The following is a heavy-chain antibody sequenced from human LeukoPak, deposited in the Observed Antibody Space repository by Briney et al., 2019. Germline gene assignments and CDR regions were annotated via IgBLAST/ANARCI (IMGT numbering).Heavy chain of an antibody. Sequence: SETLSLTCTVSGGSISSGSYYWSWIRQPAGKGLEWIGRIYTSGSTNYNPSLKSRVTISVDTSKNQFSLKLSSVTAADTAVSYCAREGAAVVNDWFDPWGQGTLVTVSS. CDR1: GGSISSGSYY. V-gene: IGHV4-61*02. D-gene: IGHD4-23*01. CDR3: AREGAAVVNDWFDP. CDR2: IYTSGST. J-gene: IGHJ5*02.